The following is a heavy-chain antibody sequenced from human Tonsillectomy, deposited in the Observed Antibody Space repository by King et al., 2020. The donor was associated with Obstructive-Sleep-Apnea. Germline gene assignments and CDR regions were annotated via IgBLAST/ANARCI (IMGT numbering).Heavy chain of an antibody. Sequence: QLQESGPGLVKPSETLSLTCTVSGGSITTTNYYWGWVRLSPGMGLEWIGNIFYSGSTNYNPSLNSRVSISADTSKNQFSLDLSSVTAADTAIYYCTRRLINYAIDSWGQGTLVTVSS. CDR2: IFYSGST. D-gene: IGHD4-11*01. CDR1: GGSITTTNYY. J-gene: IGHJ4*02. V-gene: IGHV4-39*07. CDR3: TRRLINYAIDS.